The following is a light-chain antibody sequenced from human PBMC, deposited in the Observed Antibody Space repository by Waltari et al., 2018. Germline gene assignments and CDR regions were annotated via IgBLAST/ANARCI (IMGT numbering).Light chain of an antibody. Sequence: SALTQPASVSGSPGQSIPISCTRTLSDLGTSNLLSWYQQHPGKAPKLIMYEANKRPSGVSDRLSGSKSGNTASLTISGLQAEDEADYYCCTYVGRTTFHVTFGGGTKLTVL. CDR3: CTYVGRTTFHVT. V-gene: IGLV2-23*02. CDR1: LSDLGTSNL. J-gene: IGLJ2*01. CDR2: EAN.